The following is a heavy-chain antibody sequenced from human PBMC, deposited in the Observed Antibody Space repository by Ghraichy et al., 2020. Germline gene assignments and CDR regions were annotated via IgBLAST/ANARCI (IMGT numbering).Heavy chain of an antibody. J-gene: IGHJ4*02. Sequence: GESLRLSCAASGFTFSSYAMNWVRQAPGKGLEWVAHIGTSSSIVKYADPVRGRFTISRDNAKNSLYLQMDNLRDEDTAVYYCARAYTDYFYYWGQGVLVTVSS. CDR3: ARAYTDYFYY. D-gene: IGHD2-2*02. CDR1: GFTFSSYA. V-gene: IGHV3-48*02. CDR2: IGTSSSIV.